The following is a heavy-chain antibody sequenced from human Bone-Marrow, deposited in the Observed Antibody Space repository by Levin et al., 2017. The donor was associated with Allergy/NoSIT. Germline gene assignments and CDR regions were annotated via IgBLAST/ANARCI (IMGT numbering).Heavy chain of an antibody. CDR1: RGTFSSYA. CDR2: IIPILGTP. D-gene: IGHD3-22*01. V-gene: IGHV1-69*01. Sequence: KISCKASRGTFSSYAISWVRQAPGQGLEWMGGIIPILGTPNYAQKFQGRLTVTADEYTRTAYMELSSLRSDDTAVYFCTRDPYSYDPSVQIDSWGQGTLVTVSS. J-gene: IGHJ4*02. CDR3: TRDPYSYDPSVQIDS.